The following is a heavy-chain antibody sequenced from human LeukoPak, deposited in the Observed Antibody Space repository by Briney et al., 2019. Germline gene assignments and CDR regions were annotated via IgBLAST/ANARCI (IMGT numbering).Heavy chain of an antibody. CDR3: ASWPTKDARHAVDI. Sequence: PGGSLRLSCAASRFTFNTYWMHWVRQAPGRGLVWVSRIDSDGYSTAYADSVKGRFTISRDNAKNSLYLQMNSLRAEETAVYYCASWPTKDARHAVDIWGQGTMVTVSS. J-gene: IGHJ3*02. CDR1: RFTFNTYW. CDR2: IDSDGYST. V-gene: IGHV3-74*01. D-gene: IGHD6-25*01.